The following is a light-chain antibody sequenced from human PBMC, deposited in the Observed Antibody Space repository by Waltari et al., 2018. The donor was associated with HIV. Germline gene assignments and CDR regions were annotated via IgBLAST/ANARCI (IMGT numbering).Light chain of an antibody. J-gene: IGLJ3*02. CDR3: CSYAGSYSWV. CDR2: DVT. CDR1: TSAVRAYNY. Sequence: QSALTQPRSVSGSPGQSVTISCTGTTSAVRAYNYFPWYQQHPGKAPKLMIYDVTKRPSGVPDRFSGSKSGNTASLTISGLQAEDEADYYCCSYAGSYSWVFGGGTKLTVL. V-gene: IGLV2-11*01.